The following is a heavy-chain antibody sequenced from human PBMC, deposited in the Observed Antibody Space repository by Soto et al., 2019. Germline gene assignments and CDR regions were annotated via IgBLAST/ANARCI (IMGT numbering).Heavy chain of an antibody. J-gene: IGHJ4*02. V-gene: IGHV3-7*05. CDR1: GFTSRGFW. Sequence: EGQLVQSGGGLVQPGGSLRLSCVGSGFTSRGFWMGWVRQAPGKGLEWVANIKEDATQKHYVDSVRGRFTISRDTATISLYLQMNSLRAEDTAVYYCTRYQFWGQGTLVTVSS. CDR2: IKEDATQK. CDR3: TRYQF.